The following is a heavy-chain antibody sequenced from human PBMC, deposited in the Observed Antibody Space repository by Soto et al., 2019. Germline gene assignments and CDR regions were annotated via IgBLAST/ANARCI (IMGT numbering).Heavy chain of an antibody. D-gene: IGHD4-4*01. CDR3: ARAGTVTPGWLDP. CDR1: GYTFTGYY. Sequence: GASVKVSCKASGYTFTGYYMHWVRQAPGQGLEWMGWINPNSGGTNYAQKFQGWVTMTRDTSISTAYMELSRLRSDDTAVYYCARAGTVTPGWLDPWGQGTLVTVSS. J-gene: IGHJ5*02. V-gene: IGHV1-2*04. CDR2: INPNSGGT.